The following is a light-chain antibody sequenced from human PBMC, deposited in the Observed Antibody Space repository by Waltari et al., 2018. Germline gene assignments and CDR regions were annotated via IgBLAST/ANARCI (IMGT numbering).Light chain of an antibody. J-gene: IGKJ2*01. CDR1: QSVLYSSNNKNY. V-gene: IGKV4-1*01. CDR3: QQYYSIPVT. CDR2: WAS. Sequence: DIVMTQSPDSLAVSLGERAIINCKSSQSVLYSSNNKNYLAWYQQKPGHPPQLLIYWASTRESGVPDRFSGSGSGTDFTLTISSLESEDVAVYYCQQYYSIPVTFGQGTKLEIK.